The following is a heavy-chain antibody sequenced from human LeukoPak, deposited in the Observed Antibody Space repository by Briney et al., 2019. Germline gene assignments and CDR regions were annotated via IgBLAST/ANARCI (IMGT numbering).Heavy chain of an antibody. Sequence: SETLSLTCTVSGGSISSDYWSWVRQPPGKGLEWIGYIYYSGSTNYTPSLKSRVTISVDTSKNQFSLKLNSVTAADTAVYYCARHRDGYKNRPFDDWGQGTLVTVSS. V-gene: IGHV4-59*08. D-gene: IGHD5-12*01. CDR3: ARHRDGYKNRPFDD. CDR1: GGSISSDY. J-gene: IGHJ4*02. CDR2: IYYSGST.